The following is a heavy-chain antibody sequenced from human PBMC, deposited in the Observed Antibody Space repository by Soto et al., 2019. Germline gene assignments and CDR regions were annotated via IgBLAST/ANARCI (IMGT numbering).Heavy chain of an antibody. CDR2: ISGSGGST. D-gene: IGHD2-15*01. CDR3: AKFLIRGSRSPFDY. V-gene: IGHV3-23*01. CDR1: GFTFSSYV. J-gene: IGHJ4*02. Sequence: SLRLSCAASGFTFSSYVMSWVLQAPGKGLEWVSAISGSGGSTYYADSVKGRFTISRDNSKNTLYLQMNSLRAEDTAVYYCAKFLIRGSRSPFDYWGQGTLVTVSS.